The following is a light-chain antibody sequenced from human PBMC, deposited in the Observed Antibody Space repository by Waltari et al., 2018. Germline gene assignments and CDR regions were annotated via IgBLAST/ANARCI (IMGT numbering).Light chain of an antibody. V-gene: IGLV1-47*01. Sequence: QSLLTQSPSASGTPGQRVSISCSGSSSNIGNNHVYWYQHFPATAPTLLIYDSDRRPSGVPRRFSASKAGTSASLAISGLRSEDEADYYCAAWDDSRSVVFGGGTRLTVL. CDR1: SSNIGNNH. CDR3: AAWDDSRSVV. CDR2: DSD. J-gene: IGLJ2*01.